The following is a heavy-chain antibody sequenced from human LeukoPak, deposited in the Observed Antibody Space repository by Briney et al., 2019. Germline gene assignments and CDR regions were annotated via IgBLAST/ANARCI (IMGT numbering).Heavy chain of an antibody. CDR2: IYHSGST. J-gene: IGHJ4*02. CDR1: GYSINSGYC. Sequence: SETLSLTCVVSGYSINSGYCWGWIRQPPGKGLEWIGSIYHSGSTYYNPSLKSRVTISVDTSKNQFSLKLSSVTAADTAVYYCARVATTTNPPQRPFDYWGQGTLVTVSS. D-gene: IGHD5-12*01. V-gene: IGHV4-38-2*01. CDR3: ARVATTTNPPQRPFDY.